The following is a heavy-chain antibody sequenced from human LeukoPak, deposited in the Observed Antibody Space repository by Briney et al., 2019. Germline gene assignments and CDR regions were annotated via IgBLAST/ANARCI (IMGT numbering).Heavy chain of an antibody. Sequence: SETLSLTCTVSGGSIGSSSYYWGWIRQPPGKGLEWIGSIYYSGSTYYNPSLKSRVTISVDTSKNQFSLKLSSVTAADTAVYYCARHVSPVSPFDILTGWVGNWFDPWGQGTLVTVSS. J-gene: IGHJ5*02. V-gene: IGHV4-39*01. CDR1: GGSIGSSSYY. CDR2: IYYSGST. D-gene: IGHD3-9*01. CDR3: ARHVSPVSPFDILTGWVGNWFDP.